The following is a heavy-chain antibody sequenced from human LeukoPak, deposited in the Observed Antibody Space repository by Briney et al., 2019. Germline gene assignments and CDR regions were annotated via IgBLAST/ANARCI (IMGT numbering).Heavy chain of an antibody. J-gene: IGHJ4*02. Sequence: GGSLRLSCAASGLTFSSYSMNWVRQAPGKGLEWVSYISSSSSTIYYADSVKGRFTISRDNAKNSLYLQMNSLRAEDTAVYYCARAGFSSGYYYSFLYYFDYWGQGTLVTVSS. CDR2: ISSSSSTI. CDR3: ARAGFSSGYYYSFLYYFDY. V-gene: IGHV3-48*01. CDR1: GLTFSSYS. D-gene: IGHD3-22*01.